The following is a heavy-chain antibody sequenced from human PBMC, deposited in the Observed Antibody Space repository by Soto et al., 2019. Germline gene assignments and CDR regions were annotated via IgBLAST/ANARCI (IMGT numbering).Heavy chain of an antibody. CDR1: GFIFGTYA. V-gene: IGHV3-23*01. D-gene: IGHD4-17*01. CDR3: AIEMHNGAKYYYYAMDV. J-gene: IGHJ6*02. Sequence: QLLESGGALVQPGGSLRISCAASGFIFGTYAMSWVRQAPGKGLQWVSTLTDNGDTTYYADSVKGRFSISRDNSKNTLYLQVNSLTAEDTAVYYCAIEMHNGAKYYYYAMDVWGLWTAVTVSS. CDR2: LTDNGDTT.